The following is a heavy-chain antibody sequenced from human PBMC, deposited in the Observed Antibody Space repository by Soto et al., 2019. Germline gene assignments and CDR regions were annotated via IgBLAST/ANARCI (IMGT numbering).Heavy chain of an antibody. D-gene: IGHD5-18*01. J-gene: IGHJ6*02. CDR3: AKALRVTAIVNGFKGLDI. V-gene: IGHV3-30*18. Sequence: LRLSCAASGVTFSSYGMHWVRQAPGKGLEWVAVISYDGSNKYYADSVKGRFTISRDNSKNTLYLQMNSLRAEDTAVYYCAKALRVTAIVNGFKGLDIWGQEPTVTVSS. CDR1: GVTFSSYG. CDR2: ISYDGSNK.